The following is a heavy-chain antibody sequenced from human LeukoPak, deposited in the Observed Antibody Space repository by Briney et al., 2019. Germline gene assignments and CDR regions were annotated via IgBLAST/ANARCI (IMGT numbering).Heavy chain of an antibody. V-gene: IGHV3-21*01. D-gene: IGHD6-19*01. CDR1: GFTFSTYS. J-gene: IGHJ4*02. CDR2: ITSSSGYI. Sequence: GGSLRLSCAASGFTFSTYSMKWVRQAPGKGLEWVSSITSSSGYIYYADSVQGRFTISRDNAKSSLYLQMNSLRAEDTAVYYCAKDHSAKSSGWLFDYWGQGTLVTVSS. CDR3: AKDHSAKSSGWLFDY.